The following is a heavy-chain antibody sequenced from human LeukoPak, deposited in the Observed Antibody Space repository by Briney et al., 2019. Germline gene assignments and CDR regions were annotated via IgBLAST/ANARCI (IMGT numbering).Heavy chain of an antibody. Sequence: GGSLRLSCAASGFTFDDYAMHWVRQAPGKSLEWVSLISGDGGSTYYADSVKGRFTISRDNSKNSLYLQMNSLRTEDTALYYCATAGDWWGQGTLVTVSS. D-gene: IGHD2-21*01. CDR2: ISGDGGST. CDR1: GFTFDDYA. CDR3: ATAGDW. V-gene: IGHV3-43*02. J-gene: IGHJ4*02.